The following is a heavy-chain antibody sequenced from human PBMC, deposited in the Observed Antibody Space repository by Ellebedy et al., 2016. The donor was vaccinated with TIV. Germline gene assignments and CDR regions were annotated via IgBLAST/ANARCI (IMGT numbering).Heavy chain of an antibody. Sequence: MPGGSLRLSCSVSGGSVSSTRYYWAWIRQPPGKGLEWIGSIYHSGSTYYNPSLKSRVTISVDTSKNQFSLKLSSVTAADTAVYYCARQDSGRYSYYGMDVWGQGTTVTVSS. J-gene: IGHJ6*02. CDR1: GGSVSSTRYY. CDR3: ARQDSGRYSYYGMDV. D-gene: IGHD1-26*01. CDR2: IYHSGST. V-gene: IGHV4-39*01.